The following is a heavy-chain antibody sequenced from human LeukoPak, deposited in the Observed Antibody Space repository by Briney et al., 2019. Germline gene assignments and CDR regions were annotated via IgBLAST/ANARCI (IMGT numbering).Heavy chain of an antibody. CDR1: GSSFTTYW. J-gene: IGHJ3*02. CDR2: INPGDSDT. Sequence: GESLKISCQGSGSSFTTYWIGWVRQLPGKGLEYMGIINPGDSDTRYSPSFQGQVTISVDKSISTAYLQWSTLKASDTAMYYWARPRVGGTAFDIWGQGTLVSV. D-gene: IGHD1-26*01. CDR3: ARPRVGGTAFDI. V-gene: IGHV5-51*01.